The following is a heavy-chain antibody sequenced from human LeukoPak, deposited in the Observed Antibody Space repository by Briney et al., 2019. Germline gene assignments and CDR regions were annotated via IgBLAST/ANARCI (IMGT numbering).Heavy chain of an antibody. CDR2: ILSGSST. CDR1: GFTVSSNY. CDR3: ARGRSSGYVDAFDI. D-gene: IGHD3-22*01. J-gene: IGHJ3*02. V-gene: IGHV3-53*01. Sequence: GGSLRLSCAASGFTVSSNYMSWVRQAPGKGLEWVSLILSGSSTYYADSVKGRFTISRDISKNTLYLQVNSLRAEDTAVYYCARGRSSGYVDAFDIWGQGTMVTVSS.